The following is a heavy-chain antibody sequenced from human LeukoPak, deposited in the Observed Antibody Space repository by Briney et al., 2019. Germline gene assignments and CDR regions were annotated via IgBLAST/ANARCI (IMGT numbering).Heavy chain of an antibody. CDR1: GFTFSSYA. J-gene: IGHJ4*02. CDR3: AKAANYDILTGYYLDY. D-gene: IGHD3-9*01. V-gene: IGHV3-23*01. CDR2: ISGSGGST. Sequence: GGSLRLSCAASGFTFSSYAMSWVRQAPGKGLEWVSAISGSGGSTYYADSVKGRFTISRDNSKNTLYLQMNNLRAEDTAIYYCAKAANYDILTGYYLDYWGQGTLVTVSS.